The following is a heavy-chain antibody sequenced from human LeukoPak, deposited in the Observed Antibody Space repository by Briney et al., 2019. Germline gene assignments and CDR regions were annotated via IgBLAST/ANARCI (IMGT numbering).Heavy chain of an antibody. CDR3: ARETGAYPRGFDP. CDR2: INHSGST. D-gene: IGHD1-14*01. Sequence: SETLSLTCAVYSGSFSGYYWSWIRQPPGKGLEWIGEINHSGSTNYNPSLKSRVTISVDTSKNQFSLKLSSVTAADTAVYYCARETGAYPRGFDPWGQGTLVTVSS. CDR1: SGSFSGYY. J-gene: IGHJ5*02. V-gene: IGHV4-34*01.